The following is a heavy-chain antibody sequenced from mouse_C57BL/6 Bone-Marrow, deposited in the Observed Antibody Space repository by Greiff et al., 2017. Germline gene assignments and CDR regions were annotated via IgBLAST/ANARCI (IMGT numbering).Heavy chain of an antibody. D-gene: IGHD4-1*01. CDR1: GYTFTSYL. J-gene: IGHJ2*01. Sequence: QVQLQQPGAELVKPGASVKMSCKASGYTFTSYLITWVKQRPGQGLEWIGDIYPTSGRTNYNAKFKSKAILTVDTSSNTAYMQLSSLTSEDSAVFYCARSGPLGRSFDYWGQGTTLTVSS. V-gene: IGHV1-55*01. CDR3: ARSGPLGRSFDY. CDR2: IYPTSGRT.